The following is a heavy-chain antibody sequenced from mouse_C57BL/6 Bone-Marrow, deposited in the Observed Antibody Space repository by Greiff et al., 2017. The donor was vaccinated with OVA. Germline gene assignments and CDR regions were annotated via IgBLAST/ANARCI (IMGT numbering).Heavy chain of an antibody. CDR3: ARVDITTVVASGYFDY. Sequence: VQLQQPGAELVKPGASVKLSCKASGYTFTSYWMHWVKQRPGQGLEWIGMIPTNSGSTNYNEKFKSKATLTVDNSSSTASMQLSSLTSEDAAVYYCARVDITTVVASGYFDYWGQGTTLTVSS. V-gene: IGHV1-64*01. CDR1: GYTFTSYW. CDR2: IPTNSGST. D-gene: IGHD1-1*01. J-gene: IGHJ2*01.